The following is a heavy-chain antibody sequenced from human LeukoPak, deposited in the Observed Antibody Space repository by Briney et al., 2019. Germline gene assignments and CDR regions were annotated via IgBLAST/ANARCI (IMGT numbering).Heavy chain of an antibody. V-gene: IGHV3-21*01. J-gene: IGHJ4*02. D-gene: IGHD1-26*01. CDR1: GFTFNGYS. CDR3: AGGIVESDY. CDR2: ISTSSSYI. Sequence: GGSLRLSCTASGFTFNGYSMNWVRQAPGKGLEWVSSISTSSSYIYYADSVKGRFTISRNNPKNSLYLQMNSLRAEDTAVYYCAGGIVESDYWGQGTLVTVSS.